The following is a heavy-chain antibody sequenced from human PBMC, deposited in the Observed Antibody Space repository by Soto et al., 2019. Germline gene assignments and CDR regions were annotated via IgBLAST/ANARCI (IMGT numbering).Heavy chain of an antibody. CDR3: AITAVEMATNPPLWFDY. J-gene: IGHJ4*02. CDR1: GFTFSSYG. Sequence: GGSLRLSCAASGFTFSSYGMHWVRQAPGKGLEWVAVISYDGSNKYYADSVKGRFTISRDNSKNTLYLQMNSLRAEDTAVYYCAITAVEMATNPPLWFDYWGQGTLVTVSS. D-gene: IGHD5-12*01. V-gene: IGHV3-30*03. CDR2: ISYDGSNK.